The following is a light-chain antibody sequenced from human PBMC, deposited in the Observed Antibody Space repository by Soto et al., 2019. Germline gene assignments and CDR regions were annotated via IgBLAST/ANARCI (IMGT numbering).Light chain of an antibody. Sequence: QAVVTQPPSASGTPGQRVTFSCSGSGSNIGSNAVNWYQQLPGTAPKLLIYFNTQRPSGVPDRFSGSKSGTSASLAISGLQSEDEADYYCSSYTSSSTQVVFGGGTQLTVL. V-gene: IGLV1-44*01. CDR3: SSYTSSSTQVV. CDR1: GSNIGSNA. CDR2: FNT. J-gene: IGLJ2*01.